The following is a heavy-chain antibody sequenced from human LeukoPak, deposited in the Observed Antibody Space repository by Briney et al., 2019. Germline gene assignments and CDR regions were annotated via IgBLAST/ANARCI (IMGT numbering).Heavy chain of an antibody. V-gene: IGHV4-39*07. J-gene: IGHJ6*04. CDR3: ARTDFWSGYWDV. D-gene: IGHD3-3*01. CDR1: GGSISSSSYY. Sequence: SETLSLTCTVSGGSISSSSYYWGWIRQPPGKGLEWIGSIYYSGSTYYNPSLKSRVTISVDTSKNQFSLKLSSVTAADTAVYYCARTDFWSGYWDVWGKGTTVTVSS. CDR2: IYYSGST.